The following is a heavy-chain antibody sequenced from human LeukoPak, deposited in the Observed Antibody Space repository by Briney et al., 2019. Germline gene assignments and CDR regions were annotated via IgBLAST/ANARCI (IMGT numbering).Heavy chain of an antibody. V-gene: IGHV4-4*02. CDR3: ASNSGGNSGAFDI. Sequence: PSETLSLTCAVSGGSINSSHWWSWVRQPPGKGLEWIGEIYHSGSTNYNPSLKSRVTISVDKSKNQFSLKLSSVTAADTAVYYCASNSGGNSGAFDIWGQGTMVTVSS. CDR2: IYHSGST. J-gene: IGHJ3*02. CDR1: GGSINSSHW. D-gene: IGHD4-23*01.